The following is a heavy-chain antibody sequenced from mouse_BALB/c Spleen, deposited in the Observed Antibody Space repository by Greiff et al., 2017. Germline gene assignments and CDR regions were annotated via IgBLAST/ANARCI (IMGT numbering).Heavy chain of an antibody. D-gene: IGHD1-1*01. J-gene: IGHJ4*01. CDR2: INPSNGGT. V-gene: IGHV1S81*02. CDR3: TSYYYGSSYNDYYAMDY. Sequence: VKLMESGAELVKPGASVKLSCKASGYTFTSYYMYWVKQRPGQGLEWIGEINPSNGGTNFNEKFKSKATLTVDKSSSTAYMQLSSLTSEDSAVYYCTSYYYGSSYNDYYAMDYWGQGTSVTVSS. CDR1: GYTFTSYY.